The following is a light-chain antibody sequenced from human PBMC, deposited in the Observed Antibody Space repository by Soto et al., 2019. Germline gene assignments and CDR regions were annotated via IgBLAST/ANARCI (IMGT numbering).Light chain of an antibody. J-gene: IGKJ1*01. Sequence: EIVLTQSPGTLSLSRGERATLSCRASQSISSSLAWYQHRPGQAPRLLIYGASTRATGIPDRFSGSGSGKDFSLIINSLQSEDVAVYYCQQYNKWPRTFGPGTKVDIK. CDR3: QQYNKWPRT. CDR1: QSISSS. CDR2: GAS. V-gene: IGKV3-15*01.